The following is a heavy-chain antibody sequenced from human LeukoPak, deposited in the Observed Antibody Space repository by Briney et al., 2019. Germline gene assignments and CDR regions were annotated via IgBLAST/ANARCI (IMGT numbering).Heavy chain of an antibody. V-gene: IGHV4-4*02. CDR2: GFHNGST. D-gene: IGHD2-21*02. CDR3: ARYCGTDCYSGPPHAFDV. CDR1: GGSISRNTW. J-gene: IGHJ3*01. Sequence: SGTLSLTCAVSGGSISRNTWWTWVRQPPGKGLEGIGEGFHNGSTNYNPSLKSRVTISIDKSKHQFSLKLNSVTAADTAVYLCARYCGTDCYSGPPHAFDVWGQGTMVTVSS.